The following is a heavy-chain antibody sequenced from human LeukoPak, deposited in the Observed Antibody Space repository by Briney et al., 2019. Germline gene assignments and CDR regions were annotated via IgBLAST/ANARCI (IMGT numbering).Heavy chain of an antibody. CDR1: GFTFSSYA. Sequence: SGGSLRLSCAASGFTFSSYAMSWVRQAPGKGLEGFSAISGSGGSTYYADSVKGRFTISRDNSKNTLYLQMNSLRAEDTAVYYCAKATSIAARPNYFDYWGQGTLVTVSS. CDR3: AKATSIAARPNYFDY. CDR2: ISGSGGST. V-gene: IGHV3-23*01. D-gene: IGHD6-6*01. J-gene: IGHJ4*02.